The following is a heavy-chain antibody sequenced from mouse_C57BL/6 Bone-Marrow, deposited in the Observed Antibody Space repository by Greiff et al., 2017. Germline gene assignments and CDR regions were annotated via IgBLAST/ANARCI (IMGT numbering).Heavy chain of an antibody. Sequence: DVMLVESGGGLVQPGGSLKLSCAASGFTFSDYYMYWVRQTPEKRLEWVAYISNGGGSTYYPDTVKGRFTISRDNAKNTLYLQMSRLKSEDTAMYYCARHGANWEIAYWGQGTLVTVSA. J-gene: IGHJ3*01. CDR3: ARHGANWEIAY. D-gene: IGHD4-1*01. V-gene: IGHV5-12*01. CDR2: ISNGGGST. CDR1: GFTFSDYY.